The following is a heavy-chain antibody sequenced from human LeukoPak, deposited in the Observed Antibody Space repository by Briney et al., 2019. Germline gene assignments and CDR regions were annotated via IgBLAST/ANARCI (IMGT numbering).Heavy chain of an antibody. Sequence: ASVKVSCKASGYTFTGYYMHWVRQAPGQGLEWMGWINPNSGGTNYAQKFQGRVTMTRDTSISTAYVELSRLRSDDTAVYYCARVINDYSNSPGYWGQGTLVTVSS. J-gene: IGHJ4*02. CDR1: GYTFTGYY. CDR2: INPNSGGT. CDR3: ARVINDYSNSPGY. V-gene: IGHV1-2*02. D-gene: IGHD4-11*01.